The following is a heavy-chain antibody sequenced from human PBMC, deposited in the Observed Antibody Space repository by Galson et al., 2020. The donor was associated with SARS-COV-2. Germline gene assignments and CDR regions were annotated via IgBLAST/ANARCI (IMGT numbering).Heavy chain of an antibody. CDR2: ISVSGIST. Sequence: GGSLRLSCADSGFTFSSYAMSWVRQAPGKGLEWVSGISVSGISTYYADSVKGRSTISRDNSKNIVYLQMNSLRAEDTAVYYCAKVIPRIVVLLNYWGQGTLVTVSS. J-gene: IGHJ4*02. D-gene: IGHD3-22*01. V-gene: IGHV3-23*01. CDR1: GFTFSSYA. CDR3: AKVIPRIVVLLNY.